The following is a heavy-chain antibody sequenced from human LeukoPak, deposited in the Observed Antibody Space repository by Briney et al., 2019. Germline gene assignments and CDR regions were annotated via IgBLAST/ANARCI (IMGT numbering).Heavy chain of an antibody. CDR1: GFDFSGFS. CDR3: ARRRRILGNIVVVPAAALGRYYFDY. Sequence: GSLRLSCVVSGFDFSGFSMSWVRQPPGKGLEWIGEINHSGSTNYNPSLKSRVTISVDTSKNQFSLKLSSVTAADTAVYYCARRRRILGNIVVVPAAALGRYYFDYWGQGTLVTVSS. V-gene: IGHV4-34*01. J-gene: IGHJ4*02. CDR2: INHSGST. D-gene: IGHD2-2*01.